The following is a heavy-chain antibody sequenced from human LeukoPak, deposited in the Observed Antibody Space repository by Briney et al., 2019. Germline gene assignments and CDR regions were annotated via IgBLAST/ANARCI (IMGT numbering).Heavy chain of an antibody. CDR2: IHPGDSNT. CDR1: GYNFNTYW. Sequence: RGESLKISCKGSGYNFNTYWIGWVRQMPGKGLEWMGIIHPGDSNTRYSPSFQGQVTISADKSINTAYLQWSSLKASDTAMYYCARRTQNFFDPWGQGTLVTVSS. CDR3: ARRTQNFFDP. J-gene: IGHJ5*02. V-gene: IGHV5-51*01. D-gene: IGHD1-1*01.